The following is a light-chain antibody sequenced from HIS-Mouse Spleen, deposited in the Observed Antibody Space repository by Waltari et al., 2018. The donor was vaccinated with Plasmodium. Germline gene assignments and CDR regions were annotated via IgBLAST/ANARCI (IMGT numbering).Light chain of an antibody. CDR1: SRDVGSYNL. Sequence: QSALTQPASVSGSPGQSITISCTGTSRDVGSYNLSSWYQQHPGKAPNLMIYEGSKRPSGVSNRCSGSKSGNTASLTISGLQAEDEADYYCCSYAGSSTNWVFGGGTKLTVL. CDR3: CSYAGSSTNWV. CDR2: EGS. J-gene: IGLJ3*02. V-gene: IGLV2-23*01.